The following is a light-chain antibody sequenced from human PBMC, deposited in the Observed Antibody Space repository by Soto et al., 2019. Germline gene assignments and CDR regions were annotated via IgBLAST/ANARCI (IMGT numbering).Light chain of an antibody. CDR1: QSVSSSY. CDR3: QQYGSSRT. V-gene: IGKV3-20*01. CDR2: GAS. J-gene: IGKJ1*01. Sequence: IVLTQSPGTLSLSPGERATLSCRASQSVSSSYLAWYQQKPGQAPRLLIYGASSRATGIPDRFSGSGSGTDFTLTISRLEPEDFAVYYCQQYGSSRTFGQGTKVELQ.